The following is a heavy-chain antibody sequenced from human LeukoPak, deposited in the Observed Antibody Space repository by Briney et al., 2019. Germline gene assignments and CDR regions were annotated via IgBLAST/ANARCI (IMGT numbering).Heavy chain of an antibody. Sequence: SETLSLTCAVYGGSFSGYYRSWIRQPPGKGLEWIGEINHSGSTNYNPSLKSRVTISVDTSKNQFSLKLSSVTAADTAVYYCARVASYYYYYMDAWGKGTTVTVSS. CDR1: GGSFSGYY. J-gene: IGHJ6*03. CDR3: ARVASYYYYYMDA. CDR2: INHSGST. V-gene: IGHV4-34*01.